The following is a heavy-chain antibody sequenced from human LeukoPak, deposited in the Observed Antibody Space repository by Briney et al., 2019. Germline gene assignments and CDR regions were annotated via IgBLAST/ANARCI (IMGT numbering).Heavy chain of an antibody. V-gene: IGHV4-59*01. Sequence: SETLSLTCTVSGGSISSYYWSWIRQPPGKGLEWIGYIYYGGSTNYNPSLKSRVTISVDTSKNQFSLKLSSVTAADTAVYYCARVRGSIYYYYYYMDVWGKGTTVTVSS. CDR3: ARVRGSIYYYYYYMDV. J-gene: IGHJ6*03. D-gene: IGHD3-16*01. CDR1: GGSISSYY. CDR2: IYYGGST.